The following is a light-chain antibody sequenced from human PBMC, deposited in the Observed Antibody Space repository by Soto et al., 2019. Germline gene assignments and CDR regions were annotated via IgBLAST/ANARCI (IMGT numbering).Light chain of an antibody. CDR1: SSDIGAYKY. V-gene: IGLV2-14*01. CDR3: SSYTTSNTVI. Sequence: QSVLTQPASVSGSPGQSITISCTGTSSDIGAYKYVSWQQQHPDKAPKYLIYEVYNRPSGVSDRFSGSKSGNTASLTISGLQAEDEADYYCSSYTTSNTVIFGGGTQLTVL. J-gene: IGLJ2*01. CDR2: EVY.